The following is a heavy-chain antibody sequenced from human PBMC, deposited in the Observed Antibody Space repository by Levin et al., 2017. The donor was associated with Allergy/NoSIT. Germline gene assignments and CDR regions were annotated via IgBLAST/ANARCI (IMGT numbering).Heavy chain of an antibody. CDR1: GFTFSDYY. V-gene: IGHV3-11*01. J-gene: IGHJ4*02. CDR3: ARARCSSTSCYTGAFDY. CDR2: IRSIGGTT. D-gene: IGHD2-2*02. Sequence: AGGSLRLSCAASGFTFSDYYMSWIRQAPGKGLEWVSYIRSIGGTTYYADSVKGRFTISRDNAKNSLFLQMNSLRAEDTAVYYCARARCSSTSCYTGAFDYWGQGTLVTVSS.